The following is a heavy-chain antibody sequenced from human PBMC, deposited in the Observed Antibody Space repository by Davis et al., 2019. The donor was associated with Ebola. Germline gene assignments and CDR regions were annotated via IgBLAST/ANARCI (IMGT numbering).Heavy chain of an antibody. CDR3: MTSAGY. CDR1: GFTFRNYW. V-gene: IGHV3-7*01. Sequence: PGGSLRLSCATSGFTFRNYWMTWVRQASGEGLEWVASIKADGSEKYYADSVKGRFSISRDNAENSLYLQMNSLRAEDTAVYYCMTSAGYWGQGTPVTVSS. J-gene: IGHJ4*02. CDR2: IKADGSEK.